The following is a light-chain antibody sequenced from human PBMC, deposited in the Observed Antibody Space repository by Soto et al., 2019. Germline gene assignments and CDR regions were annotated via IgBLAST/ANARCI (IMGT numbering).Light chain of an antibody. CDR2: EVS. CDR3: SSYTSSSTRV. J-gene: IGLJ3*02. V-gene: IGLV2-14*01. CDR1: SSDVGGYNY. Sequence: QSALTQPASVSGSPGQSITISCTGTSSDVGGYNYVSWYQQHPGKAPKLMIHEVSNRPSGVSNRFSGSKSGNTASLTISGLQAEDEADYYCSSYTSSSTRVFGGGPKLTVL.